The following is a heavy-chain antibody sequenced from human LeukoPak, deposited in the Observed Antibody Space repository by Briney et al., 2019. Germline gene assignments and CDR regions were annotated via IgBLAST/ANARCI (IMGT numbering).Heavy chain of an antibody. CDR3: ARGPPSGSYYRGFSYYYMDV. CDR2: IYPGDSET. Sequence: GESLKISCQGSGYSFTSYWIGWVRQLPGKGLEWMGLIYPGDSETRYSPSFVGQVTISADNSITTAYLQWSSLKASDTAMYYCARGPPSGSYYRGFSYYYMDVWAKGTTVTVSS. V-gene: IGHV5-51*01. J-gene: IGHJ6*03. D-gene: IGHD1-26*01. CDR1: GYSFTSYW.